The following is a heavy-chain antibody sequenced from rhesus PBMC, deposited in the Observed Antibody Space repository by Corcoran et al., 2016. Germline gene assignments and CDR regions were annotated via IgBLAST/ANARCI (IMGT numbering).Heavy chain of an antibody. J-gene: IGHJ4*01. V-gene: IGHV3-201*01. Sequence: EVQLVESGGGVVQPGGSLRLSCAASGFTFDDYAMHWVRQAPGKGLEWFSRIRWSAGSTYYADSVKGHCPIYIDNAKNSLYLQRGSLRAEDTALYYCARDLEGLADYWGQGVLVTVSS. CDR1: GFTFDDYA. CDR3: ARDLEGLADY. CDR2: IRWSAGST.